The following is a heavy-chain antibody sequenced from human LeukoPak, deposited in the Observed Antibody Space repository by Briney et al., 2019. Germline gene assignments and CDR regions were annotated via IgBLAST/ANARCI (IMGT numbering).Heavy chain of an antibody. CDR2: ISAYNGNT. CDR1: GYTFTSYG. CDR3: ARALKTMPSAYYYGMDV. D-gene: IGHD2-2*01. Sequence: ASVKVSCKASGYTFTSYGISWVRQAPGQGLEWMGWISAYNGNTNYAQELQGRVTMTTDTSTSTAYMELRSLRSDDTAVYYCARALKTMPSAYYYGMDVWGQGTTVTVSS. J-gene: IGHJ6*02. V-gene: IGHV1-18*01.